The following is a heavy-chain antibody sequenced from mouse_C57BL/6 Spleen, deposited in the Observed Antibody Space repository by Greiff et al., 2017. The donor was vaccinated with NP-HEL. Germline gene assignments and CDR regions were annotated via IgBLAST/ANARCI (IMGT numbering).Heavy chain of an antibody. J-gene: IGHJ2*01. CDR2: IDPSDSYT. CDR3: ARRAAQAPYVDY. V-gene: IGHV1-69*01. CDR1: GYTFTSYW. D-gene: IGHD3-2*02. Sequence: VQLQQPGAELVMPGASVKLSCKASGYTFTSYWMHWVKQRPGQGLEWIGEIDPSDSYTNYNQKFKGKSTLTVDKSSSTAYMQLSSLTSEDSAVYYCARRAAQAPYVDYWGQGTTLTVSS.